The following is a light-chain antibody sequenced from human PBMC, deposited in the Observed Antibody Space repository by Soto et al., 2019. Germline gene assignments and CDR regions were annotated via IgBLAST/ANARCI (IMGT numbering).Light chain of an antibody. CDR1: QSVSSSY. J-gene: IGKJ1*01. V-gene: IGKV3-20*01. CDR2: GTS. Sequence: EIVVTQSPGTLSLSPGERATLSCRASQSVSSSYLAWYQQKAGQAPRLLIYGTSSSATDIPDRFSGSGSGTDFTLTISRLDPEDFAVYYCHQYVRSRPVGQVTKVDSK. CDR3: HQYVRSRP.